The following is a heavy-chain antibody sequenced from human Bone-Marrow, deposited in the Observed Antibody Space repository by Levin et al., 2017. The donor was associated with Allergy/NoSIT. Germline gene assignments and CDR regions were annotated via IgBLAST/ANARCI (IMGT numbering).Heavy chain of an antibody. Sequence: PGGSLRLSCAASTSTFGSYGMSWVRQAPGMGLEWIASIGNYGDVTHYAGSVKGRFTVSRDNSKNSLYLQMSSLRGEDTAIYYCARDPWEKRFAWFDPWGQGTLVTVSS. D-gene: IGHD1-26*01. V-gene: IGHV3-23*01. J-gene: IGHJ5*02. CDR1: TSTFGSYG. CDR2: IGNYGDVT. CDR3: ARDPWEKRFAWFDP.